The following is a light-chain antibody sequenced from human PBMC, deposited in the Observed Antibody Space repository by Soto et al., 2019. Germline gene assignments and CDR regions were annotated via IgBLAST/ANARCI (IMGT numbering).Light chain of an antibody. CDR2: NND. CDR3: TAWDDSLNGVV. J-gene: IGLJ2*01. CDR1: SSNIGSNT. Sequence: QSVLTQPPSASGTPGQRVTISCSGSSSNIGSNTVHWYQQLPGTAPKLLMYNNDQRPSGVPDRFSGSKSCTSASVAITGRRSEDESDYYCTAWDDSLNGVVFGGGTKLTVL. V-gene: IGLV1-44*01.